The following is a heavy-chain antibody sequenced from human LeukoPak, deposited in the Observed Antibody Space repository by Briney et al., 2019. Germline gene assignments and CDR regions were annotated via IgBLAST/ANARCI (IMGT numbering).Heavy chain of an antibody. CDR2: ISSSGSTI. CDR1: GFTFSSYE. D-gene: IGHD2-2*01. CDR3: ARADSTAAFDY. J-gene: IGHJ4*02. V-gene: IGHV3-48*03. Sequence: GGSLRLSCAASGFTFSSYEMNWVRQAPGKGLEWASYISSSGSTIYYADSVKGRFTISRDNAKNSLYLQMNSLRAEDTAVYYCARADSTAAFDYWGQGTLVTVSS.